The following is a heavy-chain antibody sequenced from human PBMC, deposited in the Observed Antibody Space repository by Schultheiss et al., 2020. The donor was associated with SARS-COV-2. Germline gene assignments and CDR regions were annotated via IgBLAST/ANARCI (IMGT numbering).Heavy chain of an antibody. CDR3: ARDLPSSGSYSYYYGMDV. D-gene: IGHD1-26*01. Sequence: GSLRLSCAASGFTFSSYGMHWVRQAPGKGLEWVAVIWYDGSNKYYADSVKGRFTISRDNSKNTLYLQMNSLRAEDTAVYYCARDLPSSGSYSYYYGMDVWGQGTTVTVSS. J-gene: IGHJ6*02. CDR1: GFTFSSYG. V-gene: IGHV3-33*01. CDR2: IWYDGSNK.